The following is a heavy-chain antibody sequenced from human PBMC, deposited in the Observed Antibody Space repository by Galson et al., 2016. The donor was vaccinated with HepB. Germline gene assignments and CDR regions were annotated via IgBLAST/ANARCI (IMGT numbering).Heavy chain of an antibody. D-gene: IGHD6-19*01. CDR1: GASISGYY. J-gene: IGHJ6*02. V-gene: IGHV4-59*01. CDR2: IYYSGRT. Sequence: ETLSLTCTVSGASISGYYLSWIRRPPGKGLEWIGYIYYSGRTNYNPSLKSRVTISVDTSKNQFSLKLSSVTAADTAVYYCARDDSVGWYGFHYGMDVWGQGTTVTVSS. CDR3: ARDDSVGWYGFHYGMDV.